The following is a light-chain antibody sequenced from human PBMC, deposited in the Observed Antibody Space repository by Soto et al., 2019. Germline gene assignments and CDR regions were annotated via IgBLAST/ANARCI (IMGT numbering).Light chain of an antibody. CDR3: QQRSNWSIT. J-gene: IGKJ5*01. V-gene: IGKV3-11*01. Sequence: EIVLTQSPATLSLSPGERATLSCRASQSVSSYLAWYQQKPGQAPRLLIYDASNRATGIPARFSGSGSGTDFTLTISSLEPXXFAVYYCQQRSNWSITFGQGTRLEIK. CDR2: DAS. CDR1: QSVSSY.